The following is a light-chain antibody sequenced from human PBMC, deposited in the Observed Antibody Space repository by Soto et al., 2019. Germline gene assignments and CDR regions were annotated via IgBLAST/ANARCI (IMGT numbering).Light chain of an antibody. CDR1: QDVSTN. V-gene: IGKV3-15*01. J-gene: IGKJ2*04. CDR3: QHYNNWPPCS. CDR2: GAS. Sequence: ETVMTQSPATLSVSPGESATLSCRASQDVSTNLAWFQQKPGQPPRLVLYGASKSATGIPARFSGSGSGRHFTLTISSLQSEDFGVYYCQHYNNWPPCSFGQGTKVEIK.